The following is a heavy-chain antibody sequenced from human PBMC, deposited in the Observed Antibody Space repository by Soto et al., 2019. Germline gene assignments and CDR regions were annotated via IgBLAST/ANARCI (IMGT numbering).Heavy chain of an antibody. CDR2: IIPTGST. CDR3: ARGGITMAWNYYYYGMDV. J-gene: IGHJ6*02. D-gene: IGHD3-10*01. V-gene: IGHV4-34*01. Sequence: SETLSLTCGVSGGSVSGQYWSWIRQPPGKGLEWVGEIIPTGSTTYNPSLKSRLSISLDTSKNQVSLNLSSVNAADTAVYYCARGGITMAWNYYYYGMDVWGQGTTVTVSS. CDR1: GGSVSGQY.